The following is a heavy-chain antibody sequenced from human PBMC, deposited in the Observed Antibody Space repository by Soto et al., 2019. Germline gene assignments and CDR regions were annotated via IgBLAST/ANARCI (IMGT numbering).Heavy chain of an antibody. V-gene: IGHV1-58*01. J-gene: IGHJ5*02. CDR2: IVVGSGNT. D-gene: IGHD6-6*01. CDR3: ARVVFIAARPRWFDP. Sequence: ASVKVSCKASGFTFTSSAVQWVRQARGQRLEWIGWIVVGSGNTNYAQKFQERVTITRDMSTSTAYMELSSLRSEDTAVYYCARVVFIAARPRWFDPWGQGTLVTVSS. CDR1: GFTFTSSA.